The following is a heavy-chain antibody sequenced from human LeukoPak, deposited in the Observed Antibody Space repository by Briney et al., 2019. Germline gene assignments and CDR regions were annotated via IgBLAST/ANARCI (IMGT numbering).Heavy chain of an antibody. CDR2: IYPGDSDT. V-gene: IGHV5-51*01. CDR1: GYSFTSYW. CDR3: ARPPQGRSASKGFDY. Sequence: GESRKISGKGPGYSFTSYWIVWVRQIPGKGLGWRGIIYPGDSDTRYSPSFQGQVTISADKSISTAYLQWSSLKASETAMYFCARPPQGRSASKGFDYWGEGTLVTVSS. J-gene: IGHJ4*02. D-gene: IGHD3-3*01.